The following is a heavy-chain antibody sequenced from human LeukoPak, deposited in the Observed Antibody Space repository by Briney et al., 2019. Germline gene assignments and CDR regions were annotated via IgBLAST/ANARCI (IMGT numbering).Heavy chain of an antibody. CDR1: GYSFTSYW. CDR3: ARPLSGSYFNDAFDI. Sequence: GESLKISCKGSGYSFTSYWIGWVRPMPGKRLEWMGIIYPGDSDTRYSPSFQGQVTISADKSISTAYLQWSSLKASDTAMYYCARPLSGSYFNDAFDIWGQGTMVTVSS. CDR2: IYPGDSDT. J-gene: IGHJ3*02. D-gene: IGHD1-26*01. V-gene: IGHV5-51*01.